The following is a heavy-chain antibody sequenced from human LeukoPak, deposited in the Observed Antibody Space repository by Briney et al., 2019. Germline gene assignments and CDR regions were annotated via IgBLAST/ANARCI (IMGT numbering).Heavy chain of an antibody. CDR3: ARDRETTVTRFPDY. J-gene: IGHJ4*02. V-gene: IGHV3-21*01. CDR1: GFTFSSYS. CDR2: ISSSSSYI. Sequence: GGSQRLSCAASGFTFSSYSMNWVRQAPGKGLEWVSSISSSSSYIYYADSVKGRFTISRDNAKNSLYLQMNSLRAEDTAVYYCARDRETTVTRFPDYWGQGTLVTVSS. D-gene: IGHD4-17*01.